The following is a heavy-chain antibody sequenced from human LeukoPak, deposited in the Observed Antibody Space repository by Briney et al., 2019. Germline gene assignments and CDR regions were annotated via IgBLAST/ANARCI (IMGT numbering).Heavy chain of an antibody. J-gene: IGHJ4*02. CDR2: ISSSSSYI. Sequence: GGSLRLSCAGSGFTFSSYSMNWVRQAPGKGLEWVSSISSSSSYIYYADSVKGRFTISRDNAKNSLYLQMNSLRAEDTALYYCAKDIVSDVGRYYFDYRGQGTLVTVSS. V-gene: IGHV3-21*04. D-gene: IGHD3-16*02. CDR3: AKDIVSDVGRYYFDY. CDR1: GFTFSSYS.